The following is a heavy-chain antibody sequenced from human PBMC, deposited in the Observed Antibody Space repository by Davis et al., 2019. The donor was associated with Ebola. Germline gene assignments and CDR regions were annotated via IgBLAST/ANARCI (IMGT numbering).Heavy chain of an antibody. J-gene: IGHJ4*02. CDR2: IYYSGST. D-gene: IGHD3-16*02. CDR3: ARGYDYIWGSYHLYFDY. Sequence: MPSETLSLTCTVSGGSISSYYWSWIRQPPGKGLEWIGYIYYSGSTNYNPSLKSRVTISVDTSKKQFSLKLSSVTAADTAVYYCARGYDYIWGSYHLYFDYWGQGTLVTVSS. CDR1: GGSISSYY. V-gene: IGHV4-59*12.